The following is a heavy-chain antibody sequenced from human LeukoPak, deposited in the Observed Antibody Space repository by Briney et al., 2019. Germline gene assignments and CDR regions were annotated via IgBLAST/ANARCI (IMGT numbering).Heavy chain of an antibody. V-gene: IGHV3-21*01. J-gene: IGHJ3*01. CDR1: GFIFCSYA. CDR2: ISGSGSYI. D-gene: IGHD3-16*01. Sequence: PGGSLRLSCAASGFIFCSYAMNWVRQAPGKGLEWVSSISGSGSYIHYADSMKGRFTISRDNAKKSVYLHMSRLRAEDTAVYYCARGLGSGEYVANAFDFWGGGTTVSVS. CDR3: ARGLGSGEYVANAFDF.